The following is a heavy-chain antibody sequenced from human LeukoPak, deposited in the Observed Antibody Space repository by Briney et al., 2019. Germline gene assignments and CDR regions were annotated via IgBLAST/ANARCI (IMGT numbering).Heavy chain of an antibody. D-gene: IGHD3-3*01. Sequence: GGSLRLSCAASGFSFSNYWMTWVRQAPGKGLEWVSAISGSGGSTYYADSVKGRFTISRDNSKNTLYLQMNSLRADDTAVYYCAKDNGFWSGYYGYWGQGTLVTVSS. J-gene: IGHJ4*02. V-gene: IGHV3-23*01. CDR3: AKDNGFWSGYYGY. CDR1: GFSFSNYW. CDR2: ISGSGGST.